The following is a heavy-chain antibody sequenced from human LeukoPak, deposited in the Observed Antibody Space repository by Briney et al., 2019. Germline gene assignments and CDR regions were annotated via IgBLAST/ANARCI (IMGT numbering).Heavy chain of an antibody. CDR2: ISGSGGST. V-gene: IGHV3-23*01. D-gene: IGHD4-11*01. CDR3: AKSASYYSTYLDY. Sequence: PGGSLRLSCAASGFTFSSYAMSWVRQAPGKGLEWVSVISGSGGSTYYADSVKGRFTISRNNSKNTLYLQMNSLRAEDTAVYYCAKSASYYSTYLDYWGQGTLVTVSS. J-gene: IGHJ4*02. CDR1: GFTFSSYA.